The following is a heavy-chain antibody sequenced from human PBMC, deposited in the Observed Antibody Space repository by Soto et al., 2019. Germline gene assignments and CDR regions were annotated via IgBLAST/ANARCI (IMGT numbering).Heavy chain of an antibody. Sequence: SETLSLTCDVSGGSISSSSWWTWVRQSPGKGLEWIGEIYHAGSPNYNPSFQSRVTILADKSKNHFSLRLTSVTAADTAIYYCARGLSYRGDFDVWGQGTTVTVSS. CDR1: GGSISSSSW. CDR2: IYHAGSP. V-gene: IGHV4-4*02. CDR3: ARGLSYRGDFDV. J-gene: IGHJ3*01. D-gene: IGHD2-21*02.